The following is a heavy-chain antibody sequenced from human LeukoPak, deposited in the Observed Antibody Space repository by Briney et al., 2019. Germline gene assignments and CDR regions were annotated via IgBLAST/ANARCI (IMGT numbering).Heavy chain of an antibody. V-gene: IGHV1-69-2*01. D-gene: IGHD3-10*01. J-gene: IGHJ4*02. CDR2: VDPEDGET. CDR3: ATAVVRGLSS. Sequence: ASVKISCKASGYTFTDYHMHWVQQAPGKGLEWMGRVDPEDGETIYAEKFQGRVTITADTSTDTAYMELSSLRSEDTAVYYCATAVVRGLSSWGQGTLVTVSS. CDR1: GYTFTDYH.